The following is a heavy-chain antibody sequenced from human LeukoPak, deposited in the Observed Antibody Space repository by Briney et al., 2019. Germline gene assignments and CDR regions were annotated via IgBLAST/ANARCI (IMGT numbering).Heavy chain of an antibody. V-gene: IGHV4-59*01. D-gene: IGHD3-10*01. CDR3: ARLGSGSNY. CDR2: IYYSGST. Sequence: SETLSLTCTVSGGSISSYYWSWIRQPPGKGLEWIGYIYYSGSTNYNPSLKSRVTISVDTSKNQFSLKLSSVTAADTAVYYCARLGSGSNYWGQGTLVTVSS. J-gene: IGHJ4*02. CDR1: GGSISSYY.